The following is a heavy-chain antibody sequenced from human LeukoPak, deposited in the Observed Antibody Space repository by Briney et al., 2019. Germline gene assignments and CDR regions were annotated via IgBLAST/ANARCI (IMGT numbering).Heavy chain of an antibody. CDR2: INAGTGNT. CDR3: ARGRDGYIPYNWFDP. CDR1: GYTFTGYY. V-gene: IGHV1-3*03. J-gene: IGHJ5*02. D-gene: IGHD5-24*01. Sequence: ASVKVSCKASGYTFTGYYMHWVRQAPGQRLEWMGWINAGTGNTKFSQEFQGRVTFTRDTSASTAYMELTGLRSEDMAVYYCARGRDGYIPYNWFDPWGQGTLVTVSS.